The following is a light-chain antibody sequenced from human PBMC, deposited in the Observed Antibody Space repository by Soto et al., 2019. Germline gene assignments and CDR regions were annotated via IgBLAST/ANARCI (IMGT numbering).Light chain of an antibody. CDR3: QHYNSYSDA. CDR2: KAS. J-gene: IGKJ1*01. V-gene: IGKV1-5*03. CDR1: QTISSW. Sequence: DIRMTQSPSTLSGSVGDRVTITCRASQTISSWLAWYQQKPGKAPKLLIYKASTLKSGVPSRFSGSGSGTEFTLTISSLQPDDFATYYCQHYNSYSDAFGQGTKVYLK.